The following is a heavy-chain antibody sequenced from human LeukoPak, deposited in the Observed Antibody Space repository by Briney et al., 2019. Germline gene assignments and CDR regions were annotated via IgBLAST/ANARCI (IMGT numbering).Heavy chain of an antibody. V-gene: IGHV1-69*06. CDR1: GGTFTSYA. CDR2: IIPIFGTA. J-gene: IGHJ6*03. Sequence: GSSVKVSCKASGGTFTSYAIGWVRQAPGQGLEWMGGIIPIFGTANNAQKFQGRVTITADKSTSTAYMELSSLRSEDTAVYYCASRISTVTTPYYYYDMDVWGKGTTVTVSS. D-gene: IGHD4-17*01. CDR3: ASRISTVTTPYYYYDMDV.